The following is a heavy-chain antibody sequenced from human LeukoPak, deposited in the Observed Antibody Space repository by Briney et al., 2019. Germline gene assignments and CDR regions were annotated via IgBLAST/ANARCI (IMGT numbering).Heavy chain of an antibody. CDR3: ARVRMTDYDILTGYIGSPRDAFDI. CDR1: GGSISSGSYY. CDR2: IYTSGST. J-gene: IGHJ3*02. Sequence: PSQTLSLTCTVSGGSISSGSYYWSWIRQPAGKGLEWIGRIYTSGSTNYNPSLKSRVTISVDTSKNQFSLKLSSVTAADTAVYYCARVRMTDYDILTGYIGSPRDAFDIWGQGTMVTVSS. V-gene: IGHV4-61*02. D-gene: IGHD3-9*01.